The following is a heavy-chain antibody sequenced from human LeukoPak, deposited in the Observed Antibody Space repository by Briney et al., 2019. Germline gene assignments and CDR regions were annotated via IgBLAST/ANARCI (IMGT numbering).Heavy chain of an antibody. CDR3: AKAWPDTYYYDSSGYYYLDY. V-gene: IGHV3-23*01. J-gene: IGHJ4*02. Sequence: PGGSLRLSCTASGFTLSSYEMSWIRQAPGKGLEWVSSIDYSGGETHYADSVKGRFTISRDNSKNTLYLQMNSLRAEDTAVYYCAKAWPDTYYYDSSGYYYLDYWGQGTLVTVSS. CDR2: IDYSGGET. CDR1: GFTLSSYE. D-gene: IGHD3-22*01.